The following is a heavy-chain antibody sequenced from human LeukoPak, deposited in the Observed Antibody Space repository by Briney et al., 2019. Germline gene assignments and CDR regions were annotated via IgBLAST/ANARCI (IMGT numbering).Heavy chain of an antibody. CDR3: ARDQGGSYGIALGY. CDR2: INPNSGGT. J-gene: IGHJ4*02. Sequence: ASVKVSCKASGYTFTGYYMHWVRQAPGQGLEWMGWINPNSGGTNYAQKFQGRVTMTTDTSTSTAYMELRSLRSDDTAVYYCARDQGGSYGIALGYWGQGTLVTVSS. V-gene: IGHV1-2*02. D-gene: IGHD1-26*01. CDR1: GYTFTGYY.